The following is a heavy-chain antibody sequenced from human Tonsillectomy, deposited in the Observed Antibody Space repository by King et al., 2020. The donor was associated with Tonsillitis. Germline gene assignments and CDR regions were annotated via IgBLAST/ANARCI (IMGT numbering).Heavy chain of an antibody. CDR1: GFLFSSYA. D-gene: IGHD3-3*01. Sequence: VQLVESGGGLVQPGGSLRLSCAASGFLFSSYAMSWVRQAPGKGLEWGSDISNSGGSTYYTHSVKGRFTISRDNSKNTVSLHIISLRAEDTAVYYCLLEWLLVWGQGTQVTVSS. V-gene: IGHV3-23*04. CDR3: LLEWLLV. J-gene: IGHJ4*02. CDR2: ISNSGGST.